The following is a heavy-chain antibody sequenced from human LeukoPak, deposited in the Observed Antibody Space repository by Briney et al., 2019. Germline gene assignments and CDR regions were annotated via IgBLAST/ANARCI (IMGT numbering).Heavy chain of an antibody. Sequence: SETLSLTCLLSGGSLSRYYWSWIRQPPGKGLEWIGYIYYTGSTNYNPSLKRRITISIDTTKNQFSLKLSSVTAADTAVYYCARGSSGYSYGWSQGTLVTVSS. V-gene: IGHV4-59*01. CDR3: ARGSSGYSYG. CDR2: IYYTGST. D-gene: IGHD5-18*01. J-gene: IGHJ4*02. CDR1: GGSLSRYY.